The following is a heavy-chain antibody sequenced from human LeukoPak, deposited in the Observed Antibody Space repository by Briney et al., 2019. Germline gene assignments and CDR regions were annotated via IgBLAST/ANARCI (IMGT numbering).Heavy chain of an antibody. Sequence: PGGSLRLSCAASGFTFSNYAIYGVRQAPGKGLEWVSVISTDGNYKYYADSVKGRFAVSRDNSKNMLYLQMNSLSADDTAVYYCARRPVATIKGYFDSWGQGTLVTVSS. V-gene: IGHV3-30*09. CDR1: GFTFSNYA. J-gene: IGHJ4*02. CDR3: ARRPVATIKGYFDS. CDR2: ISTDGNYK. D-gene: IGHD5-24*01.